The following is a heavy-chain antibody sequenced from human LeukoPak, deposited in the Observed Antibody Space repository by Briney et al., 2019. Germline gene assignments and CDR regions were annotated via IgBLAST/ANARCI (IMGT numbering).Heavy chain of an antibody. CDR2: INHRGST. V-gene: IGHV4-34*01. Sequence: SETLSLTCAVYGGSFSGYYWTWIRQPPGKRLEWIGEINHRGSTNYNPSLRSRVTISIDTSKNQFSLNLSSVIAADTAVYYCARKVVRGVICWFDAWGQGTLVTVSS. CDR3: ARKVVRGVICWFDA. D-gene: IGHD3-10*01. J-gene: IGHJ5*02. CDR1: GGSFSGYY.